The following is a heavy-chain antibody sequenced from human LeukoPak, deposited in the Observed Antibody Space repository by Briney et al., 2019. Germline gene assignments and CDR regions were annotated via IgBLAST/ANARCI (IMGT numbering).Heavy chain of an antibody. CDR1: GFTFSSYA. CDR3: ATHQQISGDSLMDV. J-gene: IGHJ6*02. V-gene: IGHV3-23*01. Sequence: GGSLRLSCAASGFTFSSYAMSWVRQAPGKGLECVSTIGGSGGSTYYADSVKGRFTISRDNSKNTLSLQMPSLRAEDTAVYFCATHQQISGDSLMDVWGQGTTDTVPS. D-gene: IGHD4-17*01. CDR2: IGGSGGST.